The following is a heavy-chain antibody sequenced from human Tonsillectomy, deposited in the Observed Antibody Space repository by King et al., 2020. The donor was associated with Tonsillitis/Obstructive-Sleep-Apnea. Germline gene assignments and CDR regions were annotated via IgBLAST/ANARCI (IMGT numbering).Heavy chain of an antibody. Sequence: VQLVESGGGVVQPGGSLRLSCAASGFTFDDYAMHWVRQAPGKGLEWVSLISGDGDSTYYADSVKGRFTISRDNSKNSLYLQMNSLRTEDTALYYCAKALWGRCGGGTCYLDYWGQGTLVTVSS. D-gene: IGHD2-15*01. J-gene: IGHJ4*02. CDR2: ISGDGDST. CDR3: AKALWGRCGGGTCYLDY. V-gene: IGHV3-43*02. CDR1: GFTFDDYA.